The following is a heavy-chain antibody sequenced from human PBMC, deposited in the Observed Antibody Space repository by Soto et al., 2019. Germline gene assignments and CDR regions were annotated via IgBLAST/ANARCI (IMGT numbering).Heavy chain of an antibody. Sequence: YYLTWIRQPPGKGLSWIGYIYYSGSTNYNPSLKSRGTISVDTSKNQFSLKLSSVTAADTAVYYCARWRYVYSFDYWGQGTLVTVSS. V-gene: IGHV4-59*01. D-gene: IGHD5-18*01. J-gene: IGHJ4*02. CDR1: YY. CDR2: IYYSGST. CDR3: ARWRYVYSFDY.